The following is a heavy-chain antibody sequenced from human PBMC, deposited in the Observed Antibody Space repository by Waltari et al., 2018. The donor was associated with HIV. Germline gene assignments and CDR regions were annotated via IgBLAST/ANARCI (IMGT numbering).Heavy chain of an antibody. V-gene: IGHV3-74*01. D-gene: IGHD3-16*01. CDR2: IKSDGSST. Sequence: EVQLVASGGGLVQPGGSLRLSCAASGFTFSTYWLPWVRQVPGKGLVWVARIKSDGSSTSYADSVKGRFTVSRDNAKNTLYLQMNSLRPEDSAVYYCATPIMIAFGGDDFWGQGTLVTVSS. CDR1: GFTFSTYW. J-gene: IGHJ4*02. CDR3: ATPIMIAFGGDDF.